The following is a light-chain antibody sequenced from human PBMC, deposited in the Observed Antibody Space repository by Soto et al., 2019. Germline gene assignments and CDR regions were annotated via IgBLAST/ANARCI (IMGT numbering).Light chain of an antibody. Sequence: QSVLTQPASVSGSPGQSITISCTGTTNDVGGYNYVSWYQQHPGKAPKLLIFEVNKRPSGVSNRFSASKSGNTASLAISGLRPEDEADYHCCSYAGGSTVICGGGTKLTVL. CDR3: CSYAGGSTVI. CDR2: EVN. CDR1: TNDVGGYNY. V-gene: IGLV2-23*02. J-gene: IGLJ2*01.